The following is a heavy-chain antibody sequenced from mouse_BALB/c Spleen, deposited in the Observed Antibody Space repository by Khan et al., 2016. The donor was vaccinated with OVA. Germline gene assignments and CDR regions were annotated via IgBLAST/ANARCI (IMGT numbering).Heavy chain of an antibody. J-gene: IGHJ3*01. V-gene: IGHV1-4*01. Sequence: QVQLQQSGAELARPGASVKMSCKASGYTFTTYTMHWVKQRPGQGLEWIGYINPSNGYTNYNQKFKDKSTLTPDKSSSTAYMQLSSLTSDYSAVYYCAREGAYYRSDGWFSYWGQGTLVTVSA. CDR1: GYTFTTYT. CDR3: AREGAYYRSDGWFSY. CDR2: INPSNGYT. D-gene: IGHD2-14*01.